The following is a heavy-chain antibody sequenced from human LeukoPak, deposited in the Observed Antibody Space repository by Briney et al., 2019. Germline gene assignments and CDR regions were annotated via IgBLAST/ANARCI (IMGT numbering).Heavy chain of an antibody. D-gene: IGHD5-12*01. V-gene: IGHV3-9*01. Sequence: GRSLRLSCAASGFTFDDYAMHWVRQAPGKGLEWVSGISWNSGSIGYADSVKGRFTISRDNAKNSLYLQMNSLRAEDTALYYCAKDIVATIPDRGYFDYWGQGTLVTVSS. CDR2: ISWNSGSI. CDR3: AKDIVATIPDRGYFDY. J-gene: IGHJ4*02. CDR1: GFTFDDYA.